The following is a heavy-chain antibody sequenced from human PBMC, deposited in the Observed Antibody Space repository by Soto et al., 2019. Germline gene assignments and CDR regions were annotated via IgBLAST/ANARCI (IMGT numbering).Heavy chain of an antibody. V-gene: IGHV4-59*08. Sequence: PSETLSLTCTVSGGSISSYYWSWIRQPPGKGLEWIGYIYYSGSTNYNPSLKSRVTISVDTSKNQFSLKLSSVTAADTAVYYCARQLGGSYMDVWGKGTTVTVSS. D-gene: IGHD3-16*01. CDR3: ARQLGGSYMDV. J-gene: IGHJ6*03. CDR1: GGSISSYY. CDR2: IYYSGST.